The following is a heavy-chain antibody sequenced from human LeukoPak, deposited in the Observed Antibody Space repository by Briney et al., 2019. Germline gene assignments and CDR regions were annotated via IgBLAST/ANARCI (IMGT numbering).Heavy chain of an antibody. CDR1: GFTFSSYA. CDR2: ITRRGTT. J-gene: IGHJ4*02. CDR3: AKDAVAPGSGGDFFDN. V-gene: IGHV3-23*01. D-gene: IGHD3-10*01. Sequence: TGGSLRLSCAASGFTFSSYAMSWVRQAPGKGLEWVSVITRRGTTYYAESVKGRFTISRDNSKNTLYLQMNSLRADDTAVYSCAKDAVAPGSGGDFFDNWGQGTLVTVSS.